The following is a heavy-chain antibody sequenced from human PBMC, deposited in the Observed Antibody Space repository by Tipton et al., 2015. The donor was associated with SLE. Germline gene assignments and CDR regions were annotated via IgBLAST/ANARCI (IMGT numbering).Heavy chain of an antibody. CDR1: GGSISSSSYY. Sequence: TLSLTCTVSGGSISSSSYYWGWIRQPPGEGVEWIGSIYYSGSTYYNPSLKSRVTISVDTSKNQFSLKLSSVTAADTAVYYCASAGYSGYFDYWGQGTLVTVSS. CDR3: ASAGYSGYFDY. V-gene: IGHV4-39*01. CDR2: IYYSGST. J-gene: IGHJ4*02. D-gene: IGHD5-12*01.